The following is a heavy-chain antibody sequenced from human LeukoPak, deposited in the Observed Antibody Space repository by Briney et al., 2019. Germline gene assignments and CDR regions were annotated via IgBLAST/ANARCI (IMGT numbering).Heavy chain of an antibody. CDR1: GYTFTGYY. V-gene: IGHV1-2*02. J-gene: IGHJ3*02. CDR2: INPNSGGT. D-gene: IGHD5-12*01. Sequence: GASVEVSCKASGYTFTGYYMHWVRQAPGQGLEWMGWINPNSGGTNYAQKFQGRVTMTRDTSISTAYMELSRLRSDDTAVYYCARSEALVATIGDAFDIWGRGTMVTVSS. CDR3: ARSEALVATIGDAFDI.